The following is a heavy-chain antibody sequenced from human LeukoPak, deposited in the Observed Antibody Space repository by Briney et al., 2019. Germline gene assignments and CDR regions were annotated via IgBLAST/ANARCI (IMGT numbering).Heavy chain of an antibody. V-gene: IGHV1-2*02. CDR1: GYTFTGYY. J-gene: IGHJ4*02. D-gene: IGHD2-8*01. Sequence: ASVKVSCKASGYTFTGYYIQWVRQAPGQGLEWMGWLNPNSGGTKYAQKFQGRATMTGDTSISTAYMELSRLTSDDTAVYYCASTYSSNVWGQGTLVTVSS. CDR2: LNPNSGGT. CDR3: ASTYSSNV.